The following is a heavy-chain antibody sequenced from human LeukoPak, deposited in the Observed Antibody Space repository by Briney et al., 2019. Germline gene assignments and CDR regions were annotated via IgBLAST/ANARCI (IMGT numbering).Heavy chain of an antibody. CDR3: AREITGYTWDFQH. V-gene: IGHV3-23*01. CDR1: GXTFSTYA. J-gene: IGHJ1*01. CDR2: ISGSGGTT. D-gene: IGHD3-9*01. Sequence: GGSLRLSWAASGXTFSTYAVTWVRQAPGKGLEWVSAISGSGGTTYYADSVKGRFTISRDNSKNTLYLQMNSLRAEDTAVYYCAREITGYTWDFQHWGQGTLVTVSS.